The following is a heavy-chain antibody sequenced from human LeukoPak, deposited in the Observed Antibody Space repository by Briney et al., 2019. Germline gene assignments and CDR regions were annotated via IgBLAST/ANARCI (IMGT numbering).Heavy chain of an antibody. CDR2: IYYSGST. CDR1: GGSISSYY. D-gene: IGHD3-10*01. CDR3: ARGLSSTRRESDY. V-gene: IGHV4-59*01. J-gene: IGHJ4*02. Sequence: SETLSLTCTVSGGSISSYYWSWIRQPPGKGLEWIGYIYYSGSTNYNPSLKSRVTISVDTSKNQFSLKLSSVTAADTAVYFCARGLSSTRRESDYWGQGTLVTVST.